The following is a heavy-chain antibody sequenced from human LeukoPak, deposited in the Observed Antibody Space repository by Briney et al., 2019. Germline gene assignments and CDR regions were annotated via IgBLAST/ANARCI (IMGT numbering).Heavy chain of an antibody. D-gene: IGHD6-6*01. V-gene: IGHV3-21*01. CDR3: ARGSIAAPADIGY. CDR2: ISSSSSSYI. CDR1: GFTFSSYW. Sequence: GGSLRLSCAASGFTFSSYWMHWVRQAPGKGLEWVSSISSSSSSYIYYADSVKGRFTISRDNAKNSLYLQMNSLRAEDTAVYYCARGSIAAPADIGYWGQGTLVTVSS. J-gene: IGHJ4*02.